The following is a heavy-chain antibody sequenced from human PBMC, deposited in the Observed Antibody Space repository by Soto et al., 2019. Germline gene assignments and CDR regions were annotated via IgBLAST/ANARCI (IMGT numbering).Heavy chain of an antibody. V-gene: IGHV3-23*01. Sequence: GGSLRLSCAASGVTFNNYAMNWVRQAPGKGLEWVATISGTGGSTYYADSVKGRFTISRDNSKNTLYLQMNSLRVEDTAVYYCVKDRLGGNFDYWGQGTQVTVSS. CDR3: VKDRLGGNFDY. J-gene: IGHJ4*02. CDR2: ISGTGGST. CDR1: GVTFNNYA.